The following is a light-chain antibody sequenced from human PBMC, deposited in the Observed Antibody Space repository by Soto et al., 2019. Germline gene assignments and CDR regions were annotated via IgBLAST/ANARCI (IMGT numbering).Light chain of an antibody. CDR2: AAS. CDR1: QGISSW. J-gene: IGKJ5*01. CDR3: QQANSFPIT. Sequence: DIQMTQSPSSVSASVGDRVTVTCPASQGISSWLAWYQKKPGKAPKLLIYAASSLQSGVPSRFSGSGSGTDFTLTISSLQPEDCAIYFCQQANSFPITFGQGTRLEIK. V-gene: IGKV1-12*01.